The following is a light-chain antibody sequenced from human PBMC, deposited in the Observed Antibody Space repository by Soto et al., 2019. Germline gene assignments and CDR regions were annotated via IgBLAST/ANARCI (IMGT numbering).Light chain of an antibody. CDR2: LEGSGSY. CDR1: SGHSSYI. Sequence: QLVLTQSSSASASLGSSVKLTCILNSGHSSYIIAWHQQQPGKAPRYLMKLEGSGSYNKGSGVPDRFSGSSSGADRYLTISNLQFEDEADYYCETWDRNTVVFGGGTKLTVL. CDR3: ETWDRNTVV. V-gene: IGLV4-60*02. J-gene: IGLJ2*01.